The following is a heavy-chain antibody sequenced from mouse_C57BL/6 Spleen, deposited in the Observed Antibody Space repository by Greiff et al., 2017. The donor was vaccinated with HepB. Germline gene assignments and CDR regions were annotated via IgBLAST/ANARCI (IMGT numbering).Heavy chain of an antibody. J-gene: IGHJ4*01. D-gene: IGHD2-3*01. CDR3: ARAIYDGYSYAMDY. CDR2: IDPSDSYT. Sequence: QVQLQQPGAELVMPGASVKLSCKASGYTFTSYWMHWVKQRPGQGLEWIGEIDPSDSYTNYNQKFKGKSTLTVDKSSSTAYMQLSSLTSEDSAVYYCARAIYDGYSYAMDYWGQGTSVTVSS. CDR1: GYTFTSYW. V-gene: IGHV1-69*01.